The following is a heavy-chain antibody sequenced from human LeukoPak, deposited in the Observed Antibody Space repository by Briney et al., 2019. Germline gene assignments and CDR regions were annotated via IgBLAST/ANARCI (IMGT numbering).Heavy chain of an antibody. CDR3: TSERYFFDTSGYSPNDY. Sequence: GGSLRLSCAVSGFTFTTYGMHWVRQAPGKGLEWVGRVKSKIDGGTTDYAAPVKGRFIISRDDSKNTLDLRMYSLKSEDTAVYYCTSERYFFDTSGYSPNDYWGQGTLVTVSS. J-gene: IGHJ4*02. CDR1: GFTFTTYG. D-gene: IGHD3-22*01. CDR2: VKSKIDGGTT. V-gene: IGHV3-15*01.